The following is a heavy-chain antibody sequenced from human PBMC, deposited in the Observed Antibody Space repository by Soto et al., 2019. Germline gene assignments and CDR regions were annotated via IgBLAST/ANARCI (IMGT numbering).Heavy chain of an antibody. D-gene: IGHD4-4*01. V-gene: IGHV5-51*01. CDR1: GYSFTSYW. J-gene: IGHJ5*02. CDR3: ARSHSNYIDWFDP. Sequence: VEALKISCKGSGYSFTSYWIGWVRQMPGKGLEWMGIIYPGDSDTRYSPSFQGQVTISADKSISTAYLQWSSLKASDTAMYYCARSHSNYIDWFDPWGQGTLVTV. CDR2: IYPGDSDT.